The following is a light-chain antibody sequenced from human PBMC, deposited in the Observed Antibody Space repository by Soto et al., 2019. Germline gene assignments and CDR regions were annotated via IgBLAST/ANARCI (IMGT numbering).Light chain of an antibody. J-gene: IGLJ1*01. V-gene: IGLV2-23*01. CDR3: CSYAGSTTPYV. Sequence: QSVLTQPASVSGSPGQSITISCTGTSSDDGNYNLVSWYQQHPGKAPKLMIYEDNKRPSGVSSRFSGSKSGNTASLTISGLQAEDEADYYCCSYAGSTTPYVFGIGTKLTVL. CDR1: SSDDGNYNL. CDR2: EDN.